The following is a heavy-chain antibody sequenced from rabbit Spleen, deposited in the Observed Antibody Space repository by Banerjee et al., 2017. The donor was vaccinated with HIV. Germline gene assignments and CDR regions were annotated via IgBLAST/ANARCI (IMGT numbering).Heavy chain of an antibody. CDR3: ARDTSSSFSSYGMDL. V-gene: IGHV1S40*01. CDR1: GVSFSGSSY. Sequence: QSLEESGGGLVKPGASLTLTCKASGVSFSGSSYMCWVRQAPGKGLEWIACIELGSSGFTYFASWAKGRFTISKTSSTTVTLHMTSLTAADTATYFCARDTSSSFSSYGMDLWGQGTLVTVS. J-gene: IGHJ6*01. D-gene: IGHD1-1*01. CDR2: IELGSSGFT.